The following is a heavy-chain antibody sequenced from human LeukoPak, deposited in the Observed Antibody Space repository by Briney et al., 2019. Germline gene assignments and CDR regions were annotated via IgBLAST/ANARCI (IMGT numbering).Heavy chain of an antibody. Sequence: GGSLRLSCAASGFTFSNAWMSWVRQAPGKGLEWVGRIKSKTDGGTTDYAAPVKGRFTTSRDDSKNTLYLQMNSLNTEDTAVYYCTTKDNWNPGPPYYYGMDVWGQGTTVTVSS. J-gene: IGHJ6*02. CDR3: TTKDNWNPGPPYYYGMDV. CDR1: GFTFSNAW. CDR2: IKSKTDGGTT. D-gene: IGHD1-20*01. V-gene: IGHV3-15*01.